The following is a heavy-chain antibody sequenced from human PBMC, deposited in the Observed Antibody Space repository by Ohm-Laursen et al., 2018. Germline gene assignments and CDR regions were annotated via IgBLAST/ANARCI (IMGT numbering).Heavy chain of an antibody. CDR3: ARVMATDNGGNSGAFDI. Sequence: SLSLSCPASVFSFSTYIMNSVRQARGKGMAWVSSVSARSTFIYYEDSVEGRFAISRDNAKNSLFLQMDSLRAEDTAVYYCARVMATDNGGNSGAFDIWGQGTVVTVSS. D-gene: IGHD4-23*01. J-gene: IGHJ3*02. CDR2: VSARSTFI. CDR1: VFSFSTYI. V-gene: IGHV3-21*01.